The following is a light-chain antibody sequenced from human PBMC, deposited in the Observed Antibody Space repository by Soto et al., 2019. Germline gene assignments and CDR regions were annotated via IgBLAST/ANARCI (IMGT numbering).Light chain of an antibody. V-gene: IGLV2-14*01. CDR3: SSYTTSNTPLYV. CDR1: SSDTAGYNY. J-gene: IGLJ1*01. Sequence: QSVLTQPASVSGSPGQSITISCTGTSSDTAGYNYVSWYQQHPGKAPKLMIYEVSNRPSGVSNRFSGSQSGNTASLTISGLQAEDEANYYCSSYTTSNTPLYVFGTGTKVIVL. CDR2: EVS.